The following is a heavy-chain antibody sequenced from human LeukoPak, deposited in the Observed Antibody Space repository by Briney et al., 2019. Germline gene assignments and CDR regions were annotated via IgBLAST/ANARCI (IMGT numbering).Heavy chain of an antibody. D-gene: IGHD6-13*01. CDR2: INSDGSST. J-gene: IGHJ5*02. V-gene: IGHV3-74*01. Sequence: QAGGSLRLSCAASGFTFSSYWMHWVRQAPGKGLLWVSRINSDGSSTRYADSVKGRFTISRDNAKNTLYLQMNSLRAEDTAVYYCARDLTAASGNCFGPWGQGTLSPSPQ. CDR3: ARDLTAASGNCFGP. CDR1: GFTFSSYW.